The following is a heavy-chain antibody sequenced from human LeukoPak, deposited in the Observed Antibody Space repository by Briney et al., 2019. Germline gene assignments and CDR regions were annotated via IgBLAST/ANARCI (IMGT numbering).Heavy chain of an antibody. V-gene: IGHV3-21*01. CDR1: GFTFSSYS. CDR2: ISSSSSYI. CDR3: ARDTNYYDSSGYPA. Sequence: GESLRLSCAASGFTFSSYSMNWVRQAPGKGLEWVSSISSSSSYIYYADSVKGRFTISRDNAKNSLYLQMNSLRAEDTAVYYCARDTNYYDSSGYPAWGQGTLVTVSS. J-gene: IGHJ5*02. D-gene: IGHD3-22*01.